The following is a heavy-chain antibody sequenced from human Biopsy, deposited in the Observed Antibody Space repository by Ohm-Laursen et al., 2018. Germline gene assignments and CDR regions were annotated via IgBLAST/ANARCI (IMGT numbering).Heavy chain of an antibody. V-gene: IGHV4-31*03. CDR3: VREPKTGTAEAWYFDL. Sequence: SQTLSLTCSVSGASVKTSGYFWAWIRPRPGMGLEWIGYISYNERTHYNPSLTSRLAISFDTSNNRISLQLRSVSVADTAVYYCVREPKTGTAEAWYFDLWGRGSPVTVPS. D-gene: IGHD3-9*01. CDR1: GASVKTSGYF. J-gene: IGHJ2*01. CDR2: ISYNERT.